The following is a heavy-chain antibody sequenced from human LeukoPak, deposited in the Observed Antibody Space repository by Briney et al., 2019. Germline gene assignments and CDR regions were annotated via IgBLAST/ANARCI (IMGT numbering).Heavy chain of an antibody. CDR2: IGTAGDT. CDR3: ARAMGMSGAFDI. CDR1: GFTFSSYD. Sequence: GGSLRLSCAASGFTFSSYDMHWVRQATGKGLEWVSAIGTAGDTYYPGSVRGRFTISRENAKNSLYLQMNSLRAGDTAVYYCARAMGMSGAFDIWGQGTMVTVSS. V-gene: IGHV3-13*01. D-gene: IGHD3-10*01. J-gene: IGHJ3*02.